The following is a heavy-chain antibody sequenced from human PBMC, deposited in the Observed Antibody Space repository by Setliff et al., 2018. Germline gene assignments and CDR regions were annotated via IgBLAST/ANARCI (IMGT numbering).Heavy chain of an antibody. Sequence: GASVKVSCKASGGTFSSYAISWVRQAPGQGLEWMGRIIPIFGTANYAQKFQGRVTITADKSTSTAYMELSSLRSEDTAVYYCARDRPPYYHDSSGYYYSAGNFDYWGQGTLVTVSS. V-gene: IGHV1-69*06. CDR1: GGTFSSYA. CDR3: ARDRPPYYHDSSGYYYSAGNFDY. J-gene: IGHJ4*02. D-gene: IGHD3-22*01. CDR2: IIPIFGTA.